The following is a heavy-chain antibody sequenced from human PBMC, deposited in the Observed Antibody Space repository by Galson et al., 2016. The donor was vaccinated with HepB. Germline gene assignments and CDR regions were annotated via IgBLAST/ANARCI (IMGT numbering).Heavy chain of an antibody. J-gene: IGHJ3*02. Sequence: SVKVSCKASGGTFNSFAISWVRQAPGQGLEWMGGIIPIFGRANYAHKFQARVTITADESTSTAYMELTSLRSEGTAVYYCATPSEDYDNSGIMAEAFDIWGQGTMVTVSS. CDR3: ATPSEDYDNSGIMAEAFDI. CDR2: IIPIFGRA. D-gene: IGHD3-22*01. V-gene: IGHV1-69*13. CDR1: GGTFNSFA.